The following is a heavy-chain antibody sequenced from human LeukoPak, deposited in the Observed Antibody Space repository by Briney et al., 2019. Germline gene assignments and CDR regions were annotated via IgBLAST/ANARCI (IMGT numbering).Heavy chain of an antibody. V-gene: IGHV1-3*01. Sequence: ASVRVSCKASGYTFTSYAMHWVRQAPGQRLEWMGWINAGNGNTKYSQKFQGRVTITRDTSASTAYMELSSLRSEDTAVYYCARDIGAWFGELLFPAAFDIWGQGTMVTVSS. J-gene: IGHJ3*02. CDR3: ARDIGAWFGELLFPAAFDI. CDR1: GYTFTSYA. CDR2: INAGNGNT. D-gene: IGHD3-10*01.